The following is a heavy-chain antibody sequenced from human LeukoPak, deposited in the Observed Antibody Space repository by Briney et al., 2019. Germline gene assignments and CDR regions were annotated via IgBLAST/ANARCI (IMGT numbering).Heavy chain of an antibody. Sequence: KSSETLSLTCTVSGGSISSSSYYWSWIRQPPGKGLEWIGYIYYSGSTNYNPSLKSRVTISVDTSKNQFSLKLSSVTAADTAVYYCASGYSSSWYDGGGVYWGQGTLVTVSS. CDR2: IYYSGST. D-gene: IGHD6-13*01. J-gene: IGHJ4*02. CDR1: GGSISSSSYY. V-gene: IGHV4-61*01. CDR3: ASGYSSSWYDGGGVY.